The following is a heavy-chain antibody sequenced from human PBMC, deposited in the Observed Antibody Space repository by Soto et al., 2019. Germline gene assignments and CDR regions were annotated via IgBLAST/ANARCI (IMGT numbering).Heavy chain of an antibody. CDR1: GYTFTDYY. CDR2: VNPGDGGT. D-gene: IGHD3-3*01. J-gene: IGHJ6*02. V-gene: IGHV1-69-2*01. Sequence: ASVKVSCKVFGYTFTDYYIHWLQQAPGKRLEWMGLVNPGDGGTTYAQKFQGRVTITADTSADTAYMELSSLRSEDTAVYYCATERLRFLEWLTDDMGVWGQGTTVTVSS. CDR3: ATERLRFLEWLTDDMGV.